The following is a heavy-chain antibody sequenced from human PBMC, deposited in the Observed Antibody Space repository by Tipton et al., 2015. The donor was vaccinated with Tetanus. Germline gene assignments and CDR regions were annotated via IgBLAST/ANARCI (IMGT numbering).Heavy chain of an antibody. V-gene: IGHV3-11*05. CDR2: IGKSGGFI. D-gene: IGHD5/OR15-5a*01. CDR3: AKEIYVYPGAAFDI. J-gene: IGHJ3*02. CDR1: GFTFSDYY. Sequence: SLRLSCVASGFTFSDYYMTWIRQAPGKGLEWVSHIGKSGGFINYADSVKGRFTISRDNAKNSLYLQMSSLRAEDTAAYFCAKEIYVYPGAAFDIWGQGTVVTVSS.